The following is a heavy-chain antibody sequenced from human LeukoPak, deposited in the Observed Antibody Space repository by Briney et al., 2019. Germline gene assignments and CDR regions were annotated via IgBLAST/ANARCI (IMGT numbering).Heavy chain of an antibody. CDR2: ISAYNGNT. CDR3: ARITMVRGVLDY. CDR1: GYTFTSYG. J-gene: IGHJ4*02. D-gene: IGHD3-10*01. Sequence: ASVKVSCKASGYTFTSYGISWVRQAPGQGLEWMGWISAYNGNTNYAQRLQGRVTMTTDTSTSTAYMELRSLRSDDTAVYYCARITMVRGVLDYWGQGTLVTVSS. V-gene: IGHV1-18*01.